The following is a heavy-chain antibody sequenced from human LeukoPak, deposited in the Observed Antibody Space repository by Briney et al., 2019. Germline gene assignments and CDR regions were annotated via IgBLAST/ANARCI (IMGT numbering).Heavy chain of an antibody. CDR1: GFAFSSYW. CDR3: VSGDYGNY. V-gene: IGHV3-74*01. Sequence: GGSLRLSCAASGFAFSSYWLHWVRQAPGKGLVWVSRVNSDGSSTNYADSVEGRFTVSRDNAKNTLSLQMNSLRVEDTALYYCVSGDYGNYWGQGTLVTVSS. D-gene: IGHD4-17*01. J-gene: IGHJ4*02. CDR2: VNSDGSST.